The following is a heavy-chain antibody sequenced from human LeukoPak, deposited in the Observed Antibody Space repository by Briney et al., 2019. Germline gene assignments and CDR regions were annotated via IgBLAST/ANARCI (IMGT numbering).Heavy chain of an antibody. CDR2: IYTSGST. V-gene: IGHV4-61*02. D-gene: IGHD3-3*01. CDR1: GGSISSGSYY. CDR3: ARECDDFMYYYYGMDV. J-gene: IGHJ6*04. Sequence: PSQTLSLTCTVSGGSISSGSYYWSRIRQPAGKGLEWIGRIYTSGSTNYNPSLKSRVTISVDTSKNQFSLKLSSVTAADTAVYYCARECDDFMYYYYGMDVWGKGTTVTVSS.